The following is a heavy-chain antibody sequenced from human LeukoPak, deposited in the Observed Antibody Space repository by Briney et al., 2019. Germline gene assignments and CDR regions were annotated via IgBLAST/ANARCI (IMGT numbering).Heavy chain of an antibody. J-gene: IGHJ6*03. V-gene: IGHV4-39*07. Sequence: PSETLSLTCTVSGGSISSSSYYWGWIRQPPGKGLEWIGNMCYSGSLYYNPSLKSRVTISEDMSKNQFSLKLSSVTAADTAVYYCARGSYDYVWGSYRYHYYYMDVWGKGTTVTVSS. D-gene: IGHD3-16*02. CDR3: ARGSYDYVWGSYRYHYYYMDV. CDR2: MCYSGSL. CDR1: GGSISSSSYY.